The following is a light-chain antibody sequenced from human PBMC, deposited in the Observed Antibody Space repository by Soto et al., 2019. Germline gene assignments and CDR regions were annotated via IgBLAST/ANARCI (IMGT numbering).Light chain of an antibody. Sequence: QSALTQPPSASGSPGQSVTISCTGTSSDVGGYNYVSWYQQHPGKAPKLMIYDVSKRPSGVPDRFSGSKSGNTASLTVSGLQGEDEADYYCSSYAGSNGVVFGGGTKLTVL. CDR2: DVS. CDR3: SSYAGSNGVV. V-gene: IGLV2-8*01. J-gene: IGLJ2*01. CDR1: SSDVGGYNY.